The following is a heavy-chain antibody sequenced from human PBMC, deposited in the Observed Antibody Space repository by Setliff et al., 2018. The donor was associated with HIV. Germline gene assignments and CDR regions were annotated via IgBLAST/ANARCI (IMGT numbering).Heavy chain of an antibody. CDR2: ISTYNGNT. CDR3: VRVTSSSTGYNYYYGIDV. D-gene: IGHD6-6*01. J-gene: IGHJ6*02. CDR1: GYTFTSYG. V-gene: IGHV1-18*04. Sequence: ASEKVSCKASGYTFTSYGISWVRQAHGQGLEWMGWISTYNGNTNYAQRFQGSVTMTEDTSTDTAYMELSSLRSEDTAVYYCVRVTSSSTGYNYYYGIDVWGQGTKVTVSS.